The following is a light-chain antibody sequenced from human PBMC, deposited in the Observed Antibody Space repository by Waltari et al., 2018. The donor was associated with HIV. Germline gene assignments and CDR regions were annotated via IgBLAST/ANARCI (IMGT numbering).Light chain of an antibody. CDR2: AGS. CDR3: QQSYSTPRT. Sequence: DIQMTLSPSSLSASVGDRVNITCRASQSITNYLNWYQQKPGKAPRLLIFAGSSLQSGVPARFSGSGSGTDFTLTITSLQAEDFATYYCQQSYSTPRTFGQGTKLDIK. J-gene: IGKJ2*01. V-gene: IGKV1-39*01. CDR1: QSITNY.